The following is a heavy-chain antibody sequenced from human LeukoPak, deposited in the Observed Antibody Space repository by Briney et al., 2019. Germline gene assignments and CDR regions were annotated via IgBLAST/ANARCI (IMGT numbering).Heavy chain of an antibody. CDR1: GGSISSYY. V-gene: IGHV4-59*01. Sequence: SETLSLTCTVSGGSISSYYWSWIRRPPGKGLEWIGYIYYSGSTNYNPSLKSRVTISVDTSKNQFSLKLSSVTAADTAVYYCARVEGSSSNYGMDVWGQGTTVTVSS. CDR3: ARVEGSSSNYGMDV. D-gene: IGHD6-6*01. J-gene: IGHJ6*02. CDR2: IYYSGST.